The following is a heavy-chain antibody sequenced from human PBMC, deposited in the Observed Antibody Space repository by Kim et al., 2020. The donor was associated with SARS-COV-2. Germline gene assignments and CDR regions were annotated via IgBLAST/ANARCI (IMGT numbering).Heavy chain of an antibody. D-gene: IGHD6-13*01. V-gene: IGHV3-23*01. CDR1: GFTFSTYA. CDR3: AKDLKQQLAIYYYYGLDV. Sequence: GGSLRLSCAASGFTFSTYAMSWVRQAPGKGLEWVSGISGGGGGTDYADSVKGRFTISRDNSKNTLFLQMNSLRAEDTAVYYCAKDLKQQLAIYYYYGLDVWGQGTTVTVSS. CDR2: ISGGGGGT. J-gene: IGHJ6*02.